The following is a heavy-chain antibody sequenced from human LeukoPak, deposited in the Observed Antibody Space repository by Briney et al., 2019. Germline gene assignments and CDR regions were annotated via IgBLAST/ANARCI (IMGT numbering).Heavy chain of an antibody. CDR2: MNPNSGNT. Sequence: PGASVKVSCKASGYTFTSYDINWVRQATGQGLEWMGWMNPNSGNTGYAQKFQGRVTMTRNTSISTAYMELSSLRSEDTAAYYCARVVIDYGDYFRFNYGMDVWGQGTTVTVSS. V-gene: IGHV1-8*01. CDR3: ARVVIDYGDYFRFNYGMDV. CDR1: GYTFTSYD. J-gene: IGHJ6*02. D-gene: IGHD4-17*01.